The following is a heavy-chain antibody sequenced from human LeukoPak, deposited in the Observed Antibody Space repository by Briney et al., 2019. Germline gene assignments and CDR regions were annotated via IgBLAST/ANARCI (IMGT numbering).Heavy chain of an antibody. Sequence: ASVKVSCKVSGYTLTELSMHWVRQAPGKGLEWMGGFDPEDGETIYAQKFQGRVTMTEDTSTDTAYMELSSLRSEDTAVYYCASSLLWFGESRKDWFDHWGQGTLVTVSS. D-gene: IGHD3-10*01. CDR2: FDPEDGET. V-gene: IGHV1-24*01. CDR1: GYTLTELS. J-gene: IGHJ5*02. CDR3: ASSLLWFGESRKDWFDH.